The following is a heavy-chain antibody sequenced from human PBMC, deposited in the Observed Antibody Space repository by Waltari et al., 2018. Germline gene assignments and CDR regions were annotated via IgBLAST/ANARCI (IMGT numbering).Heavy chain of an antibody. CDR3: VKDIGGSDS. CDR1: GFLFDDFT. Sequence: EVHLVESGGAVVQPGGSLRPPCEASGFLFDDFTMHWVRQPPGKGLEWVSLISWDGDLTYYGDSVKGRFTISRDNSKDSLYLQMNSLRSEDTALYYCVKDIGGSDSWGQGTPVTVSS. CDR2: ISWDGDLT. V-gene: IGHV3-43*01. J-gene: IGHJ4*02.